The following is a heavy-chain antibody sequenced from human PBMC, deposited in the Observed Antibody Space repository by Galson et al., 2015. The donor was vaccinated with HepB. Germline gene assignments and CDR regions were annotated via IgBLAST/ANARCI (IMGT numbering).Heavy chain of an antibody. D-gene: IGHD6-19*01. J-gene: IGHJ4*02. CDR3: ARDRSGWRGTWFDY. CDR2: VSSSSSTI. V-gene: IGHV3-48*02. CDR1: GFTFSSYA. Sequence: SLRLSCAASGFTFSSYAMHWVRQAPGKGLEWVSYVSSSSSTIYYADSVKGRFTISRDNAKNSLYLQMNSLRDEDTAVYYCARDRSGWRGTWFDYWGQGTLVTVSS.